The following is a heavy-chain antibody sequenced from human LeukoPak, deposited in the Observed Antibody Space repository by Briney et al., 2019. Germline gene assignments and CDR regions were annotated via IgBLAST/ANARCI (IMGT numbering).Heavy chain of an antibody. CDR2: INDDGSST. D-gene: IGHD3-22*01. V-gene: IGHV3-74*01. J-gene: IGHJ5*02. Sequence: PGGSPRLSCAASGFAFSRYWMHWVRQVPGKGLECLSRINDDGSSTSDADSVKGRFIISRDNAKNTMYLQMNSLRAEDTAVYYCARGVVDSSGYYEWFDPWGQGTLFTVSS. CDR1: GFAFSRYW. CDR3: ARGVVDSSGYYEWFDP.